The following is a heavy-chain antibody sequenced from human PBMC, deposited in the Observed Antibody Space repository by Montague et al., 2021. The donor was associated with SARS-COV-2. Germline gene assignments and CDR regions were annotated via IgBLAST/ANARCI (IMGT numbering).Heavy chain of an antibody. CDR3: ARREYSYGWGD. CDR2: VDYSGNT. V-gene: IGHV4-39*01. J-gene: IGHJ4*02. Sequence: TMSITCTVTGGPISGSSDYWGWIRQSPGKGLEWIASVDYSGNTYYSPSLKSRLTISVDTSKNQFSLKLNSVTAADTALYYCARREYSYGWGDWGQGTLVTVSS. D-gene: IGHD5-18*01. CDR1: GGPISGSSDY.